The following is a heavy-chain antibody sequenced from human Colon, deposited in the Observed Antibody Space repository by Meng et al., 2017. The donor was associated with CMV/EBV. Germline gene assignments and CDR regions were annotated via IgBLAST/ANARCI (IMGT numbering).Heavy chain of an antibody. CDR1: GFPVSANY. CDR3: AREGYFRGFEN. V-gene: IGHV3-53*01. CDR2: IYLGATTT. D-gene: IGHD1-1*01. Sequence: GGSLRLSCAVSGFPVSANYMAWFRQAPGKGLEWVSIIYLGATTTLYADSVKSRFFISTDNSKNTLYLQMNSLRDDDTAVYYCAREGYFRGFENWGQGTLVTVSS. J-gene: IGHJ1*01.